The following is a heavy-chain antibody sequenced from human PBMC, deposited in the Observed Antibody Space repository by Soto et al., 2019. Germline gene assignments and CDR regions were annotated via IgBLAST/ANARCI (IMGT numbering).Heavy chain of an antibody. Sequence: TLSLTCTVSGGSVSSGSYYWSWIRQPPGKGLEWIGYIYYSGSTNYNPSLKSRVTISVDTSKNQFSLKLSSVTAADTAVYYCARDVNYDFWTGYGGYYYYYGMDVWGQGTTVTVSS. V-gene: IGHV4-61*01. D-gene: IGHD3-3*01. CDR2: IYYSGST. CDR3: ARDVNYDFWTGYGGYYYYYGMDV. J-gene: IGHJ6*02. CDR1: GGSVSSGSYY.